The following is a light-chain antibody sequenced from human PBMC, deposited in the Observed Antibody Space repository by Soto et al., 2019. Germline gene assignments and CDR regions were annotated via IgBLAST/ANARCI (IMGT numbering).Light chain of an antibody. Sequence: DIQMTQSPSMVSASVGDRVTITCRASQSIRSWLAWYQVKPGKAHKLLIYKASTLASGVPSRFSGSGSGTDFTLTISYLQHDDFATYYCQKYDTYSVTFGPGTKVEIK. V-gene: IGKV1-5*03. CDR3: QKYDTYSVT. CDR1: QSIRSW. CDR2: KAS. J-gene: IGKJ3*01.